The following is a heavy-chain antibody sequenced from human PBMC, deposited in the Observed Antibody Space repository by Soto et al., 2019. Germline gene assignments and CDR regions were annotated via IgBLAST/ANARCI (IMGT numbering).Heavy chain of an antibody. V-gene: IGHV3-21*01. CDR1: GFTFSSYS. D-gene: IGHD2-2*01. Sequence: EVQLVESGGGLVKPGGSLRLSCAASGFTFSSYSMNWVRQAPGKGLEWVSSISSSSSYIYYADSVKGRFAISRDNAKKPLYLQMNNMRVADTAVYYCASDRGCSSTSCSLSTPYYYYYGMDVWGQGTTVPVSS. CDR2: ISSSSSYI. CDR3: ASDRGCSSTSCSLSTPYYYYYGMDV. J-gene: IGHJ6*02.